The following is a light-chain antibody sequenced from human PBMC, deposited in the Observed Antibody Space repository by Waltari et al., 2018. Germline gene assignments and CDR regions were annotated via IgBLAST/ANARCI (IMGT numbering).Light chain of an antibody. J-gene: IGLJ2*01. V-gene: IGLV2-23*02. CDR3: SSYAGSSKGV. CDR2: AVS. CDR1: SSDVGNYKR. Sequence: QSALTQPASVSGSPGQSITISCTGTSSDVGNYKRVSWYQQHPGKAPKLMIYAVSKLPSGVSDRFSGSKSGDMASLTISGLQPEDEAEYCCSSYAGSSKGVFGGGTKVTVL.